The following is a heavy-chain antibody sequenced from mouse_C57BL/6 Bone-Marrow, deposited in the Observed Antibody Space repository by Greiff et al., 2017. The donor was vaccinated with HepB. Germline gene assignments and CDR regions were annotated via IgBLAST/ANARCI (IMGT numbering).Heavy chain of an antibody. J-gene: IGHJ2*01. CDR2: IYPRSGNT. D-gene: IGHD1-1*01. Sequence: QVQLQQSGAELARPGASVKLSCKASGYTFTSYGISWVKQRTGQGLEWIGEIYPRSGNTYYNEKVKGKATLTADKSTSTAYMELRSLTSEDSAVYFCARDYYGSSCDYWGQGTTLTVSS. CDR1: GYTFTSYG. V-gene: IGHV1-81*01. CDR3: ARDYYGSSCDY.